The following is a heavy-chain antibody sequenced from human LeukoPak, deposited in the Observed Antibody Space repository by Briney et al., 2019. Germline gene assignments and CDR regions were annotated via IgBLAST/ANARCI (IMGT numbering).Heavy chain of an antibody. CDR1: GGSVSSTNW. Sequence: SETLSLTCGVSGGSVSSTNWWSCIRQPPGKGLEWIGEVHLDGRTNFNPSLKSRLTMSVDLSENHVSLKLTSVTAADTAVYYCAREGGFYRPLDYSGQGTLVTVSS. CDR3: AREGGFYRPLDY. D-gene: IGHD6-25*01. J-gene: IGHJ4*02. CDR2: VHLDGRT. V-gene: IGHV4-4*02.